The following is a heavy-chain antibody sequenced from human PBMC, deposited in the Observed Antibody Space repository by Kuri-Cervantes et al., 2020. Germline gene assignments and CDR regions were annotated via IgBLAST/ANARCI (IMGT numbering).Heavy chain of an antibody. Sequence: LRLSCAVSGGSISSGSYYWSWIRQPAGKGLEWIGRIYTSGSTNYNPSLKSRVTISVDTSKNQFSLKLSSVTAADTAMYYCAREEVFWNAFDIWGQGTMVTVSS. CDR2: IYTSGST. D-gene: IGHD1-1*01. J-gene: IGHJ3*02. V-gene: IGHV4-61*02. CDR3: AREEVFWNAFDI. CDR1: GGSISSGSYY.